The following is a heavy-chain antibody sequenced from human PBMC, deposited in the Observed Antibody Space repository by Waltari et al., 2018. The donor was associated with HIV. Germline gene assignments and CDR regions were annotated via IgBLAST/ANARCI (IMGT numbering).Heavy chain of an antibody. CDR1: GFTFSSYA. J-gene: IGHJ6*02. D-gene: IGHD3-3*01. CDR2: ISGSGGST. CDR3: AKDQHDFWSGYYIGDGMDV. Sequence: EVQLLESGGGLVQPGGSLRLSCAASGFTFSSYAMSWVRQAPGKGLEWVSAISGSGGSTYYADSVKGRFTISRDNSKNTLYLQMNSLRAEDTAVYYCAKDQHDFWSGYYIGDGMDVWGQGP. V-gene: IGHV3-23*01.